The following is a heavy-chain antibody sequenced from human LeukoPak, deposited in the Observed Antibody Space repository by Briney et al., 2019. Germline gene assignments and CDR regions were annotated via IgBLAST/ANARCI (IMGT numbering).Heavy chain of an antibody. J-gene: IGHJ4*02. Sequence: QSGGSLRLSCVGSGFTFSDYWMSWVRQAPGKGLEWVANIEQDGSEKDYVDALKGRFTISRDNAKNSLYLQMNSLRAEDTAVYYCATRSSGWGQGTLVTVSS. CDR2: IEQDGSEK. CDR1: GFTFSDYW. CDR3: ATRSSG. D-gene: IGHD6-19*01. V-gene: IGHV3-7*01.